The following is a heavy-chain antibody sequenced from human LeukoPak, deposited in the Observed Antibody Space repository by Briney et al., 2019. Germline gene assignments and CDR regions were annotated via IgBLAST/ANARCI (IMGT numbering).Heavy chain of an antibody. Sequence: SETLSLTCTVSGGSISSSSYYWGWIRQPPGKGLEWIGSIYYSGSTYYNPSLKSRVTISVDTSKNQFSLKLSSVTAADTAVYYCARLLRYPSGSYYKNWFDPWGQGTLVTVSS. CDR2: IYYSGST. CDR3: ARLLRYPSGSYYKNWFDP. J-gene: IGHJ5*02. D-gene: IGHD3-10*01. CDR1: GGSISSSSYY. V-gene: IGHV4-39*01.